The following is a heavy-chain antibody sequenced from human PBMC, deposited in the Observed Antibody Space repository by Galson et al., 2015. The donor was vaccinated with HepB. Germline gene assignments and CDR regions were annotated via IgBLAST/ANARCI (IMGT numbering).Heavy chain of an antibody. CDR3: ASAYYYDSSGYYYFDY. D-gene: IGHD3-22*01. V-gene: IGHV1-69*02. Sequence: SVKVSCKASGGTFSSYTTSWVRQAPGQGLEWMGRIIPILGIANYAQKFQGRVTITADKSTSTAYMELSSLRSEDTAVYYCASAYYYDSSGYYYFDYWGQGTLVTVSS. CDR2: IIPILGIA. J-gene: IGHJ4*02. CDR1: GGTFSSYT.